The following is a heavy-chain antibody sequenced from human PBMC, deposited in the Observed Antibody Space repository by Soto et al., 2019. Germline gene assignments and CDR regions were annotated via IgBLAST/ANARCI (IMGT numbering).Heavy chain of an antibody. CDR2: ISANTGDT. D-gene: IGHD3-3*01. CDR1: GYSFSTNG. J-gene: IGHJ5*02. V-gene: IGHV1-18*04. CDR3: ATDKGDFTFGP. Sequence: QVQLAQSGAEVKKPGASITVSCKASGYSFSTNGVSWVRQAPGQGLEWMGWISANTGDTLYAEKFEDRITLTADTPTTTAYMELRSLRPDDTATYFCATDKGDFTFGPGGQGTLITVSS.